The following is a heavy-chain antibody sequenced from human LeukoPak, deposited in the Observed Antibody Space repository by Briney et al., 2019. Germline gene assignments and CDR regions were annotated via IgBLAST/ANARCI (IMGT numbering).Heavy chain of an antibody. CDR2: IYYSGST. CDR3: AREGSGSYWEGFDY. V-gene: IGHV4-39*01. J-gene: IGHJ4*02. CDR1: GGSISSSSYY. D-gene: IGHD3-10*01. Sequence: SETLSLTCTVSGGSISSSSYYWGWIRQPPGKGLEWIGSIYYSGSTYYNPSLKSRVTISVDTSKNQFSLKLSSVTAADTAVYYCAREGSGSYWEGFDYWGQGTLVTVSS.